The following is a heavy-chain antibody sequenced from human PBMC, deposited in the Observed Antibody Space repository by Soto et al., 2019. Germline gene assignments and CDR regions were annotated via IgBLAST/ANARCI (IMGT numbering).Heavy chain of an antibody. Sequence: ASVKVSCKASGYTFTSYGISWVRQAPGQGLEWMGWISAYNGNTNYAQKLQGRVTMTTDTSTSTAYMELRSLRSDDAAVYYCARLIVVVPATYYMDVRGKGTTVTVSS. J-gene: IGHJ6*03. CDR3: ARLIVVVPATYYMDV. CDR2: ISAYNGNT. D-gene: IGHD2-2*01. CDR1: GYTFTSYG. V-gene: IGHV1-18*01.